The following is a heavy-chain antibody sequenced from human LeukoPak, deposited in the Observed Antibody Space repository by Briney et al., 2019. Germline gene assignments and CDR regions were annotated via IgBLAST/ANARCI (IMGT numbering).Heavy chain of an antibody. CDR2: IYTSGST. Sequence: PSQTLSLTCTVYGGSISSGSYDWSWIRQPGGKGLEWIERIYTSGSTNYNPCLKSRVTISVDTSKNQFSLKLSSVTAADTAVYYCARDVDTAMDNAFDIWGQGTMVTVSS. D-gene: IGHD5-18*01. CDR3: ARDVDTAMDNAFDI. V-gene: IGHV4-61*02. J-gene: IGHJ3*02. CDR1: GGSISSGSYD.